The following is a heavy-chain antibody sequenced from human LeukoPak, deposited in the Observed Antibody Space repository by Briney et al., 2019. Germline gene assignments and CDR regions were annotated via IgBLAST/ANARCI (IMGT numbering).Heavy chain of an antibody. CDR2: TYSDGYT. J-gene: IGHJ2*01. D-gene: IGHD3-16*01. V-gene: IGHV3-53*01. CDR1: GVNVKNNY. CDR3: VWGRQWYFDL. Sequence: PGGSLRLSCAAPGVNVKNNYMSWVRQAPGNGPEWVSVTYSDGYTSFADSVAGRFTFSRDTSRNTMFLQMTSLRVDDSAVYYCVWGRQWYFDLWGRGSLVTVSS.